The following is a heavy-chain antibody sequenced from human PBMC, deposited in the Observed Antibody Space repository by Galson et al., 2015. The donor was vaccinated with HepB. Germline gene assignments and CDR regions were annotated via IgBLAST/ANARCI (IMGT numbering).Heavy chain of an antibody. CDR2: IHYSGNT. Sequence: LSLTCTVSGGSISSGGYYWNWIRQHPGKGLEWIGYIHYSGNTYYNPSLKSRVTISKDTSKNQFSLKLNSVTAADTAVYFCARRGGNAPMVTYFDYWGQGTLVTVSS. D-gene: IGHD5-18*01. J-gene: IGHJ4*02. CDR3: ARRGGNAPMVTYFDY. CDR1: GGSISSGGYY. V-gene: IGHV4-31*03.